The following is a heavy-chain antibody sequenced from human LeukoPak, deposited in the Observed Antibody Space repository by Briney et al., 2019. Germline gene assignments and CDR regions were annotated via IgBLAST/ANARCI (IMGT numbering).Heavy chain of an antibody. V-gene: IGHV3-48*01. CDR3: ARGESASAWLIEY. Sequence: GGSLRLSCAASGFTFSSYSMNWVRQAPGKGLEWISYISSSSSNKDCADSVKGRFTISRDNAENSLSLQMNSLRGEDTAVYYCARGESASAWLIEYWGQGTLVTVSS. J-gene: IGHJ4*02. CDR1: GFTFSSYS. CDR2: ISSSSSNK. D-gene: IGHD6-19*01.